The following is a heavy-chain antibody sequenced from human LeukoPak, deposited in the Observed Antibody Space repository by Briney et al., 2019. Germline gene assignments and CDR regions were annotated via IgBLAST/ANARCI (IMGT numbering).Heavy chain of an antibody. CDR3: ASVGGNRNRDY. V-gene: IGHV4-59*01. D-gene: IGHD4-23*01. CDR2: IYYSGST. CDR1: GGSISSYY. Sequence: PSETLSLTCTVSGGSISSYYWSWIRQPPGKGLEWIGYIYYSGSTNYNPSLKSRVTISVDTSKNQFSLKLSSVAAADTAVYYCASVGGNRNRDYWGQGTLVTVSS. J-gene: IGHJ4*02.